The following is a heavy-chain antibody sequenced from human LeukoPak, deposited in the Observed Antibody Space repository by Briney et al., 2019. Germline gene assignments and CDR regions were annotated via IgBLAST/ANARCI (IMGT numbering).Heavy chain of an antibody. J-gene: IGHJ4*02. V-gene: IGHV1-8*01. Sequence: ASVKVSCKASGYTFISHDINWVRQATGQGLEWVGYINPNSGNTGYAQKFQGRVTLTRDTSTNTAYMELTSLRSEDTAVYYCTRVPRESYSHWGQGTLVTVSS. CDR1: GYTFISHD. CDR3: TRVPRESYSH. CDR2: INPNSGNT. D-gene: IGHD1-26*01.